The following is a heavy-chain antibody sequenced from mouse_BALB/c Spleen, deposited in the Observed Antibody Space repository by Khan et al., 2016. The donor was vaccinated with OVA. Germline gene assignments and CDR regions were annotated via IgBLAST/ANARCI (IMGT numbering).Heavy chain of an antibody. CDR3: ARGVKFAY. Sequence: QVQLQQSEAELVRPGASLKISCTAYGYTFTDYAMHWVKQSHAKSLEWIGVISSYYGVPDYNQKFKGTAKMPVDRSSSTAYMELARLQSEDSAIYYCARGVKFAYWGQGTLVTVSA. CDR1: GYTFTDYA. CDR2: ISSYYGVP. J-gene: IGHJ3*01. V-gene: IGHV1S137*01.